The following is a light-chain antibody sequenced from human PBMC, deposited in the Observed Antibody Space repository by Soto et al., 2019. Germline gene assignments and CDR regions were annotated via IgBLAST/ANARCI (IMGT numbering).Light chain of an antibody. J-gene: IGKJ4*01. CDR1: QSVSSY. CDR2: DAS. CDR3: QRRRNWPL. Sequence: EIVLTQSPATLSLSPGERATLSCRASQSVSSYFAWYQQKPGQAPRLLIYDASNRATGIPARFSGSGSGTDFTLTISSLEPEDFEVYYCQRRRNWPLFGGGTKVEIK. V-gene: IGKV3-11*01.